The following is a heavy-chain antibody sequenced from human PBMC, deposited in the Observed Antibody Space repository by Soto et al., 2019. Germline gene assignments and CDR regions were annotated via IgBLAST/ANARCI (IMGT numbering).Heavy chain of an antibody. CDR3: AREYSSSSWFDP. CDR2: INPNSGNT. V-gene: IGHV1-8*02. J-gene: IGHJ5*02. CDR1: GYTFTSYG. D-gene: IGHD6-6*01. Sequence: ASVKVSCKASGYTFTSYGISWVRQATGQGLEWMGWINPNSGNTGYAQKFQGRVTMTRNTSISTAYMELSSLRSEDTAVYYCAREYSSSSWFDPWGQGTLVTVSS.